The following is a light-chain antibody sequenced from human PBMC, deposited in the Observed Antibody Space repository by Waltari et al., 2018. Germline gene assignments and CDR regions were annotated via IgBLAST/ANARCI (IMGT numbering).Light chain of an antibody. V-gene: IGKV1-39*01. CDR2: AAS. J-gene: IGKJ1*01. CDR3: QQSYSTAPET. Sequence: DIQMTQSPSSLSASVGDRVTITCRASQSISNYLNWYQQKPGKVPKLLIYAASTLHSGVPSRFSGSGSGTEFTLTISSLQVEDVATYYCQQSYSTAPETFGQGTRVDMK. CDR1: QSISNY.